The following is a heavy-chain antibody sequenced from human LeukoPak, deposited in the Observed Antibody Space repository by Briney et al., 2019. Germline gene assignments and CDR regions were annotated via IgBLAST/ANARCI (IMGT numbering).Heavy chain of an antibody. CDR1: GGTFSSYA. Sequence: GASVKVSCKASGGTFSSYAISWVRQAPGQGLEWMGGIIPIFGTANYAQKFQGRVTITADESTSTAYMELSSLRSEDTAVYYCARGGITICGVVIKSCNWFDPWGQGTLVTVSS. CDR2: IIPIFGTA. D-gene: IGHD3-3*01. CDR3: ARGGITICGVVIKSCNWFDP. J-gene: IGHJ5*02. V-gene: IGHV1-69*13.